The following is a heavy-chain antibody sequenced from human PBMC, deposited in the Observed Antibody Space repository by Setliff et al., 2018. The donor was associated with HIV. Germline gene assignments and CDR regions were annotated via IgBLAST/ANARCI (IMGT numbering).Heavy chain of an antibody. CDR2: ISSSGSTI. CDR1: GFTFSSYE. CDR3: ASDFYCSGGSCYTPGRTDAFDI. V-gene: IGHV3-48*03. D-gene: IGHD2-15*01. Sequence: GGSLRLSCAASGFTFSSYEMNWVRHAPGKGLEWVSYISSSGSTIYYADSVKGRFTISRDNAKNSLYLQINSLRAEDTAVYYCASDFYCSGGSCYTPGRTDAFDIWGPGTMVTVSS. J-gene: IGHJ3*02.